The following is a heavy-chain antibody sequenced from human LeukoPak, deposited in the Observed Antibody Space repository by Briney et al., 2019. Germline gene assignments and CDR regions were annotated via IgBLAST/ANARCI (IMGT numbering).Heavy chain of an antibody. CDR2: IKHRGST. CDR3: ARVDRRDGYNYRY. CDR1: GGSLSPYY. Sequence: SETLSLTCAVYGGSLSPYYCRWIRQPAGKRREWIGEIKHRGSTNYNPSLKSRFPISVNTPKNQLSLNLGALTAATTPVYYCARVDRRDGYNYRYWGEGTLVTVSS. D-gene: IGHD5-24*01. V-gene: IGHV4-34*01. J-gene: IGHJ4*02.